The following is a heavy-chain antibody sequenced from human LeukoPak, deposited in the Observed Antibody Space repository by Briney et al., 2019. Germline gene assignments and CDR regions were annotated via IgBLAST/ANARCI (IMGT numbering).Heavy chain of an antibody. Sequence: SVKVSCKASGGTFSSYAISWVRQAPGQGLEWMGRIIPIFGIADYAQKFQGRVTITADKSTSTAYMELSSPRSEDTAVYYCARYKIEFDWLAAFDPWGQGTLVTVSS. V-gene: IGHV1-69*04. CDR2: IIPIFGIA. CDR1: GGTFSSYA. D-gene: IGHD3-9*01. J-gene: IGHJ5*02. CDR3: ARYKIEFDWLAAFDP.